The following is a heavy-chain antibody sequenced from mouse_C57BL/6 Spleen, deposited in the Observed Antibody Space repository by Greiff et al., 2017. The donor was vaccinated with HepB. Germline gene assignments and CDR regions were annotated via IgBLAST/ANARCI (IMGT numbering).Heavy chain of an antibody. CDR2: INPNNGGT. Sequence: VQLKESGPELVKPGASVKMSCKASGYTFTDYNMHWVKQSHGKSLEWIGYINPNNGGTSYNQKFKGKATLTVNKSSSTAYMELRSLTSEDSAVYYCAGGYGYEDYWGQGTTLTVSS. CDR1: GYTFTDYN. D-gene: IGHD2-2*01. CDR3: AGGYGYEDY. J-gene: IGHJ2*01. V-gene: IGHV1-22*01.